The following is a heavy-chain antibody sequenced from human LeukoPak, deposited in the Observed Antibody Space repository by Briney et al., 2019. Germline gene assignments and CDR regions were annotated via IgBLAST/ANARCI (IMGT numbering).Heavy chain of an antibody. J-gene: IGHJ3*01. CDR3: ARLELDYGDPGDAFDV. Sequence: SETLSLTCTVSGGSINGYYWTWIRQPAGKGLEWIGRIYTTGSTNYNPSLKSRVTMSVDTSKNQFSLKLSSVTAADTAVYYCARLELDYGDPGDAFDVWGQGTMVTVSS. D-gene: IGHD4-17*01. CDR2: IYTTGST. V-gene: IGHV4-4*07. CDR1: GGSINGYY.